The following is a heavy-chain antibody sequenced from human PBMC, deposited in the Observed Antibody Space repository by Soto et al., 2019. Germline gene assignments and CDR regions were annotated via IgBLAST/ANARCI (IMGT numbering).Heavy chain of an antibody. CDR3: ARSAVSGYSYGLNGY. CDR1: GYTFTSYY. Sequence: ASVKVSCKSSGYTFTSYYMHWVRQAPGQGLEWMGIINPSGGSTSYAQKFQGRVTMTRDTSTSTVYMELSSLRSEDTAVYYCARSAVSGYSYGLNGYWGKGTLVTVSS. CDR2: INPSGGST. J-gene: IGHJ4*02. D-gene: IGHD5-18*01. V-gene: IGHV1-46*01.